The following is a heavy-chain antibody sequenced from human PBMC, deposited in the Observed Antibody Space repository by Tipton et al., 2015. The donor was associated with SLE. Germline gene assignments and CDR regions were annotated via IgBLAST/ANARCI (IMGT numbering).Heavy chain of an antibody. CDR3: ARAQGEMDAFDL. J-gene: IGHJ3*01. CDR2: ISYGNT. Sequence: TLSLTCTVSNGSISSYYWSWIRQPPGKGLEWLGYISYGNTKYNPSLRSRLTISVDTSRNQFSLKLSSVTAADTAVYYCARAQGEMDAFDLWGQGTTVTVSS. CDR1: NGSISSYY. D-gene: IGHD3-10*01. V-gene: IGHV4-59*01.